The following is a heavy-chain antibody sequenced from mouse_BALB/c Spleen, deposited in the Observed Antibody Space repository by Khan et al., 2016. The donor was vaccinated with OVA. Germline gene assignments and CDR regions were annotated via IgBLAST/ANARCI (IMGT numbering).Heavy chain of an antibody. CDR2: ISSSGST. J-gene: IGHJ4*01. D-gene: IGHD2-3*01. V-gene: IGHV3-2*02. CDR3: ARDGSRYNYAMDY. CDR1: GYSITSDYA. Sequence: EVQLQESGPGLVKPSQSLSLTCTVTGYSITSDYAWNWIRQFPGNKLEWMGYISSSGSTNYNPVLKSRISITRDTSKNQFFLQLNSVTTEDTATYYCARDGSRYNYAMDYWGQGTSVTVS.